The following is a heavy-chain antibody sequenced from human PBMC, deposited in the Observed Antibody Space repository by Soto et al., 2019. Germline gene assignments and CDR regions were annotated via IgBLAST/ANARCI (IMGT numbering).Heavy chain of an antibody. CDR1: GFFLSDYG. Sequence: VQLVESGGGVVQSGGSLTLSCTVSGFFLSDYGMHWVRQAPGKGLEWVAATSYDGSSEYYSDSVKDRFTTSRDNSKNTVYLHMNRLRAEDKGLYYCARGGGLNQLLSGSDHWGQGTRVTVSS. D-gene: IGHD1-26*01. J-gene: IGHJ4*02. V-gene: IGHV3-33*05. CDR2: TSYDGSSE. CDR3: ARGGGLNQLLSGSDH.